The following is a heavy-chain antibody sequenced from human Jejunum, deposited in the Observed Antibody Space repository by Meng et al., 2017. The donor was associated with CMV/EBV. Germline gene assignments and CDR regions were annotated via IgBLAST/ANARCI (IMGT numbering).Heavy chain of an antibody. Sequence: VVGFGGGVVQPGGSLRLSCAASGFTFSNYGIHWVRQAPGKGLEWVAFIEHDGSNKYYADSVKGRFTISRDNSKNTLYLQMNSLRVEDTAVYYCAKDVGYWGQGTLVTVSS. CDR1: GFTFSNYG. J-gene: IGHJ4*02. CDR2: IEHDGSNK. V-gene: IGHV3-30*02. CDR3: AKDVGY. D-gene: IGHD1-26*01.